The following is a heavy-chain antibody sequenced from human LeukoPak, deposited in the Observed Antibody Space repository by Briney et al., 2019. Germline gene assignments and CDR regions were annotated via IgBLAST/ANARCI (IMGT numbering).Heavy chain of an antibody. Sequence: SETLSLTCAVSGYSISSGYYWGWIRQPPGKGQEWIGSIYHSGSTYYNPSLKSRVTISVDTSKNQFSLKLSSVTAADTAVYYCARHVEDIVVVPAAEHYWGQGTLVTVSS. D-gene: IGHD2-2*01. CDR1: GYSISSGYY. CDR2: IYHSGST. CDR3: ARHVEDIVVVPAAEHY. V-gene: IGHV4-38-2*01. J-gene: IGHJ4*02.